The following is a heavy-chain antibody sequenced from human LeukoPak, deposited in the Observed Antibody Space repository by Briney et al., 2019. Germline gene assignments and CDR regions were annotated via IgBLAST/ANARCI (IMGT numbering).Heavy chain of an antibody. Sequence: PSETLSLTCTVSGGSISSSSYYWGWIRQPPGKGLEWIGNIYYSGSTYYNPSLKSRVTVSVDTSKNQFSLKLSSVTAADTAVYYCARISGMVVRGVIPDYYYMDVWGKGTTVTVSS. J-gene: IGHJ6*03. V-gene: IGHV4-39*01. CDR2: IYYSGST. D-gene: IGHD3-10*01. CDR1: GGSISSSSYY. CDR3: ARISGMVVRGVIPDYYYMDV.